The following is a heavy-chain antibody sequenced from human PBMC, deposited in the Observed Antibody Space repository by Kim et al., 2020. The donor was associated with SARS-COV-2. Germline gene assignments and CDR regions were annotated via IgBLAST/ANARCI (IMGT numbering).Heavy chain of an antibody. V-gene: IGHV3-21*01. D-gene: IGHD2-15*01. J-gene: IGHJ5*02. Sequence: GGSLRLSCAASGFTFSSYSMNWVRQAPGKGLEWVSSISSSSSYIYYADSVKGRFTISRDNAKNSLYLQMNSLRAEDTAVYYCARGHCSGGSCYSGWFDPWGQGTLVTVSS. CDR2: ISSSSSYI. CDR1: GFTFSSYS. CDR3: ARGHCSGGSCYSGWFDP.